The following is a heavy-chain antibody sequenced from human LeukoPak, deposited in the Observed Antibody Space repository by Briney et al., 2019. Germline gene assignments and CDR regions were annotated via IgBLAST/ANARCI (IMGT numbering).Heavy chain of an antibody. CDR1: GFTFSSYA. D-gene: IGHD4-23*01. V-gene: IGHV3-30-3*01. CDR2: ISYDGSNK. J-gene: IGHJ5*02. CDR3: ARDSGPYGGNWFDP. Sequence: QAGGSLRLSCAASGFTFSSYAMHWVRQAPGKGLEWVAVISYDGSNKYYADSVKGRFTISRDNSKNTLYLQMNSLRAEDTAVYYCARDSGPYGGNWFDPWGQGTLVTVSS.